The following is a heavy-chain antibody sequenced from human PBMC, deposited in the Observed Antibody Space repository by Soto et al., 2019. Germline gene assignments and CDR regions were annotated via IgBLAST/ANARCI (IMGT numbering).Heavy chain of an antibody. J-gene: IGHJ4*02. D-gene: IGHD3-9*01. CDR1: GFSFRNQW. V-gene: IGHV3-7*01. CDR2: IKQDGSEK. Sequence: PGGSLRLSCAVSGFSFRNQWMSWVRQAPGKGLEWVANIKQDGSEKYYVDSVKGRFTISRDNAKNSLYLQMNSLRAEDTAVYYCARDYDILTGYYPYFDYWGQGTLVTVSS. CDR3: ARDYDILTGYYPYFDY.